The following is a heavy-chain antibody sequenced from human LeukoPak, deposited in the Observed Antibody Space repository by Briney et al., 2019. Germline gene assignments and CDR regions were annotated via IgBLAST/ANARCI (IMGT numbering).Heavy chain of an antibody. Sequence: GESLKISCKVSGYSFTAYWTGWVRQMPGMGLEWVAITYPGDSNTVYSPYFQGQVTISADTSISTAYLQWNSLRASDTAMYFCVRHPQRSGWSHFDYWGQGTLVTVSP. CDR1: GYSFTAYW. D-gene: IGHD6-19*01. J-gene: IGHJ4*02. CDR3: VRHPQRSGWSHFDY. V-gene: IGHV5-51*01. CDR2: TYPGDSNT.